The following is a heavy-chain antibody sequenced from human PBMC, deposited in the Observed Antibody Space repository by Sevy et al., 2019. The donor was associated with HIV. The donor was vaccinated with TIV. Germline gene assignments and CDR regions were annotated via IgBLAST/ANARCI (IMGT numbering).Heavy chain of an antibody. D-gene: IGHD3-22*01. Sequence: GGSLRLSCAASGFTFSSYAMSWVRQAPGKGLQWVSAISGSGGSTYYADSVKGRFTISRDNSKNTLYLQMNSLRAEDTAVYYCASGGYYDSSALGAFDIWGQRTMVTVSS. CDR1: GFTFSSYA. V-gene: IGHV3-23*01. CDR3: ASGGYYDSSALGAFDI. CDR2: ISGSGGST. J-gene: IGHJ3*02.